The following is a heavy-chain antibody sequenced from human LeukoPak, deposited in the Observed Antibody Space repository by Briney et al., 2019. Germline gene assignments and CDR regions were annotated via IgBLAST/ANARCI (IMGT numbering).Heavy chain of an antibody. J-gene: IGHJ5*02. Sequence: GGSLRLSCAASGFTFSTYSMNWVRQAPGKGLEWVSYISSGSTFIYYADSVKGRFSISRDNAKNSLYLQMSSLRDEDTAVYYCARIYCSSSTCYFPNWFDPWGQGILVTVS. CDR3: ARIYCSSSTCYFPNWFDP. CDR1: GFTFSTYS. D-gene: IGHD2-2*01. CDR2: ISSGSTFI. V-gene: IGHV3-48*02.